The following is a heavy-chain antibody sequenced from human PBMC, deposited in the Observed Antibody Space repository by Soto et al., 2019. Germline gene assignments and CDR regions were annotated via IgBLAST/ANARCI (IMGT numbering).Heavy chain of an antibody. CDR3: ARCARTLDY. V-gene: IGHV4-34*01. Sequence: SETLSLTCAVYGGSFSGYYWSWIRQPPGKGLEWIGEINHSGSTNYNPSLKSRVTISVDTSKNQFSLKLSSLTAADTAVYYCARCARTLDYWGQGTLVTVSS. CDR2: INHSGST. CDR1: GGSFSGYY. J-gene: IGHJ4*02.